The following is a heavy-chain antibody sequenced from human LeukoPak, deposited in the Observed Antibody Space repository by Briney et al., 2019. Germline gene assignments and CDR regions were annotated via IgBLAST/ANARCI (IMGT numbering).Heavy chain of an antibody. CDR1: GFTFSSYW. J-gene: IGHJ3*02. D-gene: IGHD2-15*01. CDR3: ARVDIVVVVAAMESSAFDI. Sequence: GGSLRLSCAASGFTFSSYWMSWVRQAPGKRLEWVANIKQDGSEKYYVDSVKGRFTISRDNAKNSLYLQMNSLRAEDTAVYYCARVDIVVVVAAMESSAFDIWGQGTMVTVSS. CDR2: IKQDGSEK. V-gene: IGHV3-7*01.